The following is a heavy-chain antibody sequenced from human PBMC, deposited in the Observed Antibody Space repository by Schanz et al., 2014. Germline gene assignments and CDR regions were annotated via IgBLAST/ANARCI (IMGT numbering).Heavy chain of an antibody. CDR3: ARAKRFGDMDV. D-gene: IGHD3-10*01. V-gene: IGHV1-18*01. Sequence: QVLQVQSGSELKKPGASVKVSCKASGYTFISYGIKWVRQAPGQGLEWMGWISAYNGHTDYAQKLQGRVTLTTDTSTSTAYMELRNLRSDDTAVYYCARAKRFGDMDVWGQGTTDTVSS. CDR2: ISAYNGHT. CDR1: GYTFISYG. J-gene: IGHJ6*02.